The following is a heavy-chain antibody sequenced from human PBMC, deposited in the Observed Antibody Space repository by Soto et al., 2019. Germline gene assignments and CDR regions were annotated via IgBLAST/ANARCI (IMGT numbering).Heavy chain of an antibody. Sequence: SETLSLTCAVYGGSFSGYYWSWIRQPPGKGLEWIGEINHSGSTNYNPSLKSRVTISVDTSKNQFPLKLSSVTAADTAVYYCARAAPSVTMVRGVTGGMDVWGQGTTVTVSS. CDR2: INHSGST. D-gene: IGHD3-10*01. V-gene: IGHV4-34*01. CDR1: GGSFSGYY. CDR3: ARAAPSVTMVRGVTGGMDV. J-gene: IGHJ6*02.